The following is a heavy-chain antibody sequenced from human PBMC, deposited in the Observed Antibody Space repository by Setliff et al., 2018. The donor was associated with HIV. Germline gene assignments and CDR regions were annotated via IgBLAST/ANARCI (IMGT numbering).Heavy chain of an antibody. CDR3: ATNPEMATINYYYYYMDV. CDR2: IIPMFGTA. J-gene: IGHJ6*03. V-gene: IGHV1-69*13. D-gene: IGHD5-12*01. Sequence: GASVKVSCKASGGSFSRNAISWVRQAPGHGLEWMGGIIPMFGTADYAQKFQGRVTITADESTSTVYMELSSLRSEDTAVYYCATNPEMATINYYYYYMDVWGKGTTVTVSS. CDR1: GGSFSRNA.